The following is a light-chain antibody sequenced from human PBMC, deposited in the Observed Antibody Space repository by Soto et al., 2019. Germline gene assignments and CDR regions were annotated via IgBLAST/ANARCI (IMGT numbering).Light chain of an antibody. CDR2: GTS. Sequence: ENVLTQSPGTLSLSPGERATLSCRASQSVSTKYVAWYQQKPGQAPRLLIYGTSSRATGIPDRFSGSGSGTDFILTISRLEPEDLGVYYCQQYGTSTGVTFGPGTKLDIK. J-gene: IGKJ3*01. CDR1: QSVSTKY. CDR3: QQYGTSTGVT. V-gene: IGKV3-20*01.